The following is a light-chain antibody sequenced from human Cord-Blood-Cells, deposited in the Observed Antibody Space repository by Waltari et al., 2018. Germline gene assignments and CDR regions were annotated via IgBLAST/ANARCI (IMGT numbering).Light chain of an antibody. CDR1: SSNIGSNY. V-gene: IGLV1-47*01. J-gene: IGLJ3*02. CDR2: RNN. Sequence: QSVLTQPPSASGTPGQRVTISCSGSSSNIGSNYVYWYQQLPGTAPKLLIYRNNQRPSGVPDRFCGSKSGTSASLASSGLRSEDEADYYCAAWDDSLSGPVWVFGGGTKLTVL. CDR3: AAWDDSLSGPVWV.